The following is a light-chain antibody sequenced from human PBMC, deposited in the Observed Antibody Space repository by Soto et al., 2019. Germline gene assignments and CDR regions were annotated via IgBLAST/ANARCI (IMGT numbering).Light chain of an antibody. J-gene: IGKJ3*01. CDR3: QRYSSVPV. CDR1: QGIRNF. V-gene: IGKV1-27*01. CDR2: AAS. Sequence: DIQMTQSPPSLSASVGDRVTITCRASQGIRNFVAWYQQKPGKAPKLLIYAASTLQSGVPSRFSGSGSGTDFTLTINGLQPEDVATYSCQRYSSVPVFGPGTKVEIK.